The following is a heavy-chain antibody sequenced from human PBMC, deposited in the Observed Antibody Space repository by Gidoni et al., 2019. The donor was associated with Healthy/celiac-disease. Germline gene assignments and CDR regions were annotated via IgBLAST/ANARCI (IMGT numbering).Heavy chain of an antibody. CDR2: ISYSGST. CDR3: ARHPGSYLVVDY. J-gene: IGHJ4*02. V-gene: IGHV4-39*01. D-gene: IGHD1-26*01. CDR1: GGSISSSSYY. Sequence: QLQLQESGPGLVKPSETLSLTCTVSGGSISSSSYYWGWIRQPPGKGLEWIGSISYSGSTYYNPSLKSRVTISLYTSKNQFSLKLSAVTAADTAVYYWARHPGSYLVVDYWGQGTLFTVSS.